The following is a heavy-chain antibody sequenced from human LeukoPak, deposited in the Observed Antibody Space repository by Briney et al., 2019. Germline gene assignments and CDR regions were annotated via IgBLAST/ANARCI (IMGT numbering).Heavy chain of an antibody. CDR2: IYHSGST. Sequence: SETLSLTCTVSGGSISSSSYYWGWIRQPPGKGLEWIGSIYHSGSTYYNPSLKSRVTISVDTSKNQFSLKLSSVTAADTAVYYCARDLTAYGSGSYDYWGQGTLVTVSS. CDR3: ARDLTAYGSGSYDY. D-gene: IGHD3-10*01. CDR1: GGSISSSSYY. J-gene: IGHJ4*02. V-gene: IGHV4-39*07.